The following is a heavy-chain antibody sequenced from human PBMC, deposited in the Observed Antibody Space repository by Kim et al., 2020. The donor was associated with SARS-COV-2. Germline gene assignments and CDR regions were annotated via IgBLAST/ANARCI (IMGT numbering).Heavy chain of an antibody. D-gene: IGHD2-15*01. J-gene: IGHJ6*01. CDR1: GFTFSSYA. CDR2: ISYDGSNK. V-gene: IGHV3-30*04. CDR3: ARDGVYCRCGSCYSDYYG. Sequence: GGSLRLSCAASGFTFSSYAMHWVRQAPGKGLEWVAVISYDGSNKYYADSVKGRFTISRDNSKNTLYLQMNSLRAEDTAVYYCARDGVYCRCGSCYSDYYG.